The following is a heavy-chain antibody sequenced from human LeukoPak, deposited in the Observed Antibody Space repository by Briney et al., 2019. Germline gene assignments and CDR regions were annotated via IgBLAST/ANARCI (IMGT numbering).Heavy chain of an antibody. J-gene: IGHJ6*02. CDR1: GYTFTSYD. CDR3: ARGYSSRYGMDV. D-gene: IGHD6-13*01. CDR2: MNPNSGNT. Sequence: ASVKVSCKASGYTFTSYDINWVRQATGQGLEWMGWMNPNSGNTGYAQKFQGRVTMTTDTSTSTAYMELRSLRSDDTAVYYCARGYSSRYGMDVWGQGTTVTVSS. V-gene: IGHV1-8*01.